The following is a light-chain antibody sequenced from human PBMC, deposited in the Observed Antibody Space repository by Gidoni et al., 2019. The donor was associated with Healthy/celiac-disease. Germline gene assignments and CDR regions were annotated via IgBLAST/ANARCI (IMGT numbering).Light chain of an antibody. CDR1: SSNIGSNY. CDR2: SNN. J-gene: IGLJ2*01. CDR3: AAWDDSLSGLVV. V-gene: IGLV1-47*02. Sequence: QSVLTQPPSASGTPRQRVTIPCSGSSSNIGSNYVYWYQQLPGTAPKLLIYSNNQRPSGVPDRFSGSKSGTSASLAISGLRSEDEADYYCAAWDDSLSGLVVFGGGTKLTVL.